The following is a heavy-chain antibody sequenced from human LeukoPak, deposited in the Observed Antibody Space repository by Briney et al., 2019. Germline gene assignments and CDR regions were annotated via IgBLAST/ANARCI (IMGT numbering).Heavy chain of an antibody. CDR3: ARDASLQTGAVDV. CDR2: IRSSGSPT. J-gene: IGHJ3*01. CDR1: GFTFSSYS. V-gene: IGHV3-48*02. D-gene: IGHD5-24*01. Sequence: PGGSLRLSCAASGFTFSSYSMNWVRQAPGKGLEWVSYIRSSGSPTYYADSVKGRFTISRDNAKNSLYLQMNSLRDEDTAVYYCARDASLQTGAVDVWGQGTMVTVSS.